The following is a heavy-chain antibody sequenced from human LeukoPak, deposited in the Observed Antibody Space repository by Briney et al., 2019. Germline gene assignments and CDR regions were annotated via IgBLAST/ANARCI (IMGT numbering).Heavy chain of an antibody. J-gene: IGHJ4*02. CDR3: ARDRSPGNFDY. Sequence: GGSLRLSCAASGFTFSSYTMNWVRQAPGKGLEWVSSISSSTYINYADSVKGRFTISRDNTKNSLYLQMNSLRAEDTAVYYCARDRSPGNFDYWGQGTLVTVSS. CDR1: GFTFSSYT. V-gene: IGHV3-21*01. CDR2: ISSSTYI. D-gene: IGHD3-10*01.